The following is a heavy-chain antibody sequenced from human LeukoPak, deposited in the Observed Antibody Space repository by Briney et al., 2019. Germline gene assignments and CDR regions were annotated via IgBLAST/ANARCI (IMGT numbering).Heavy chain of an antibody. Sequence: GGSLRLSCAASGFTFNNYALSWVRQAPGKGLEWVSGISGSGGDTYYADSVKGRFTISRDISMNTLYLQMNSLRVEDTAVYYRAKGPKLGDGFHCDYWGQGTLVTVSS. CDR3: AKGPKLGDGFHCDY. CDR2: ISGSGGDT. V-gene: IGHV3-23*01. J-gene: IGHJ4*02. D-gene: IGHD5-24*01. CDR1: GFTFNNYA.